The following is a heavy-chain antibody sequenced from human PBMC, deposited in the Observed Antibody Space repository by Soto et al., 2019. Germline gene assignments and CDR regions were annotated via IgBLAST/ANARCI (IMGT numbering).Heavy chain of an antibody. CDR3: ATKQSGYGDSTPQIPA. Sequence: HLGGSLRLSFSASGFTFSIYAMHWFRQAPGKGLEWVAVISYDGSNKYYADSVKGRFTISRDNSKNTLYLQMNSLRAEDTAVYYCATKQSGYGDSTPQIPAWGQGTLVTVSS. CDR1: GFTFSIYA. D-gene: IGHD4-17*01. CDR2: ISYDGSNK. J-gene: IGHJ5*02. V-gene: IGHV3-30-3*01.